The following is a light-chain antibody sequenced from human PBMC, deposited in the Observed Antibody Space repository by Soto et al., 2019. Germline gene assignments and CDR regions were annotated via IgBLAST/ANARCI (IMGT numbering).Light chain of an antibody. Sequence: EIVLTQSPGTLSLSPGERATLSCRASQSVSSSYLAWYQQKPGQAPRLLIYGASSRATGIPDRFSGSGSGKDFTLTISRLEPEDFAVYYCQQYGSSPPRTFGPGTKVDIK. CDR1: QSVSSSY. CDR2: GAS. J-gene: IGKJ3*01. CDR3: QQYGSSPPRT. V-gene: IGKV3-20*01.